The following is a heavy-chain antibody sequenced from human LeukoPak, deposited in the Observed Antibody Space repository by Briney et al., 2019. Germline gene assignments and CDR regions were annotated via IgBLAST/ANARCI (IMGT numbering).Heavy chain of an antibody. Sequence: SQTLSLTCATSGDSVSSNSAAWNWIRQSPSRGLEWLGRTYYRSKWYNDYAVSVKSRITINPDTSKNQFSLQLNSVTPEDTAVYYCARDKHKIAAAGTSVYYYYYMDVWGKGPRSPSP. J-gene: IGHJ6*03. D-gene: IGHD6-13*01. V-gene: IGHV6-1*01. CDR1: GDSVSSNSAA. CDR3: ARDKHKIAAAGTSVYYYYYMDV. CDR2: TYYRSKWYN.